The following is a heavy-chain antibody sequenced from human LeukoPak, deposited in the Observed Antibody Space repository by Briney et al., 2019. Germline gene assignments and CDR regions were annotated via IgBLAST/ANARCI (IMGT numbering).Heavy chain of an antibody. D-gene: IGHD3-10*01. CDR1: GFTVSSNY. Sequence: PGGSLRLSCAASGFTVSSNYMSWVRQAPGKGLEWVSVIYSGGSTYYADSVKGRFTISRDNSKNTLYLQMNSLRAEDTAVYYCARESRSYGSGREAFDIWGQGTMVTVSS. V-gene: IGHV3-53*01. CDR2: IYSGGST. CDR3: ARESRSYGSGREAFDI. J-gene: IGHJ3*02.